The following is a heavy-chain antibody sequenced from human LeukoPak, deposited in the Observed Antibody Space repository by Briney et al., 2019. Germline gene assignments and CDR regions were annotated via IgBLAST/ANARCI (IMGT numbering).Heavy chain of an antibody. J-gene: IGHJ4*02. CDR3: ARYVVVPAAPPDY. D-gene: IGHD2-2*01. CDR2: IYHSGST. CDR1: GGSISSGYY. Sequence: SETLSLTCTVSGGSISSGYYWGWIRQPPGKGLEWIGSIYHSGSTYYNPSMKSRVTISVDTSKNQFSLKLSSVTAADTAVYYCARYVVVPAAPPDYWGQGTLVTVSS. V-gene: IGHV4-38-2*02.